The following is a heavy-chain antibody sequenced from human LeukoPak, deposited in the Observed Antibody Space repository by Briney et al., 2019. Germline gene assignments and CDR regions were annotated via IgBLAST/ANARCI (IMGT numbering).Heavy chain of an antibody. J-gene: IGHJ5*01. CDR1: GDSVSSKNGA. CDR3: ARDLGTSGWYTFDF. CDR2: TYYRSKWYD. D-gene: IGHD6-19*01. V-gene: IGHV6-1*01. Sequence: QSQTLSLTCAISGDSVSSKNGAWNWIRQSPSRGLEWLGRTYYRSKWYDEYADSVKGRVTISPDTSKNQFSLHVYSVTPEDTAVYYCARDLGTSGWYTFDFWGQGTLVTVSS.